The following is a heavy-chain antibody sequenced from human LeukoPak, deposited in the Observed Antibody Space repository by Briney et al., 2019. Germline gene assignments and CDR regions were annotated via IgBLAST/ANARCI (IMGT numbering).Heavy chain of an antibody. J-gene: IGHJ1*01. CDR2: IKQDGSEK. CDR3: TTDTSEWEPSEYFQH. CDR1: GFTFSSYW. D-gene: IGHD1-26*01. Sequence: GGSLRLSCAASGFTFSSYWMSWVRQAPGKGLEWVANIKQDGSEKYYVDSVKGRFTISRDNAKNSLYLQMNSLKTEDTAVYYCTTDTSEWEPSEYFQHWGQGTLVTVSS. V-gene: IGHV3-7*03.